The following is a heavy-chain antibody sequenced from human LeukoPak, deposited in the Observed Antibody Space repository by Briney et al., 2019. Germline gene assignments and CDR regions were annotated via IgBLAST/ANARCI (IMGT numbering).Heavy chain of an antibody. CDR3: AREGGDSSGYYDQGFDY. J-gene: IGHJ4*02. Sequence: PSETLSLTCAVYGGSFSGYYWSWIRQPPGKGLEWIGEINHSGSTNYNPSLKSRVTISVDTSKNQFSLKLSSVTAADTAVYYCAREGGDSSGYYDQGFDYWGQGTLVTVSS. V-gene: IGHV4-34*01. CDR2: INHSGST. CDR1: GGSFSGYY. D-gene: IGHD3-22*01.